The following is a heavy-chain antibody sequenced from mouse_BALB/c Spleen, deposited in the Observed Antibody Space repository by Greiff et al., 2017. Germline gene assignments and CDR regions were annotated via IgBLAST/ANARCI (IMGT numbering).Heavy chain of an antibody. CDR3: ARDPAMITTLDY. J-gene: IGHJ2*01. V-gene: IGHV5-6-3*01. CDR1: GFTFSSYG. Sequence: EVKVEESGGGLVQPGGSLKLSCAASGFTFSSYGMSWVRQTPDKRLELVATINSNGSSTYYPDSVKGRFTISRDNAKNTLYLQMSSLKSEDTAMYYCARDPAMITTLDYWGQGTTLTVSS. CDR2: INSNGSST. D-gene: IGHD2-4*01.